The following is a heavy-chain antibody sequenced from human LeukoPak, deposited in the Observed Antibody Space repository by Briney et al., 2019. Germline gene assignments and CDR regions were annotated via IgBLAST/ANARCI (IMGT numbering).Heavy chain of an antibody. CDR3: ARVVPAANYFDY. CDR1: GFTFSSYV. Sequence: GGSLRLSCAASGFTFSSYVMSWVRQAPGKGLEWVSAISGSGGSTYYADSVKGRFTISRDNSKNTLYLQMNSLRAEDTAVYYCARVVPAANYFDYWGQGTLVTVSS. V-gene: IGHV3-23*01. J-gene: IGHJ4*02. CDR2: ISGSGGST. D-gene: IGHD2-2*01.